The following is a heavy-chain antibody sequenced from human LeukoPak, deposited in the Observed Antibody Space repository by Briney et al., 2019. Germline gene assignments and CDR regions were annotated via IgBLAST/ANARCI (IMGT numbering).Heavy chain of an antibody. V-gene: IGHV3-30*18. Sequence: GGSLRLSCAASRFTFSNYVMHWVRQAPGKGLEGVAVISYDGSDKYYADYVKGRFTISRDNSKNTLYLQMNSLRAEDTAVYYCAKDPRRYSRTGGYFDYWGQGTLVTVSS. D-gene: IGHD6-13*01. CDR3: AKDPRRYSRTGGYFDY. J-gene: IGHJ4*02. CDR2: ISYDGSDK. CDR1: RFTFSNYV.